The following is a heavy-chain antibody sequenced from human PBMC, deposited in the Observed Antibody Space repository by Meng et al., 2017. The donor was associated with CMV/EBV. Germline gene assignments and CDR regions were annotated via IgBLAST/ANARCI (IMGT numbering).Heavy chain of an antibody. CDR2: IEGGGSEK. Sequence: GESLKISCAASGFTFSGYWMNWVRQAPGRGLEWVANIEGGGSEKSCVDSVKGRFTISRDNTKKSLYLQMDSLRAEDTAVYYCAKGRRVATPGGFDYWGQGTLVTVSS. D-gene: IGHD5-12*01. V-gene: IGHV3-7*01. CDR3: AKGRRVATPGGFDY. J-gene: IGHJ4*02. CDR1: GFTFSGYW.